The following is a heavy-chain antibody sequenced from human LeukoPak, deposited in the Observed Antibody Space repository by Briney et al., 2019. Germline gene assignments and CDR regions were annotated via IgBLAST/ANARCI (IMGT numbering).Heavy chain of an antibody. CDR1: GYTFTGYY. Sequence: ASVKVSCNASGYTFTGYYMHWVRQAPGQGLEWMGRINPNSGGTNYAQKFQGRVTMTRDKSISTAYVELNRLRSDDTAVYYCARDFADIGVVPAAHQVYYYYMDVWRKGTTVTVSS. D-gene: IGHD2-2*01. J-gene: IGHJ6*03. CDR3: ARDFADIGVVPAAHQVYYYYMDV. CDR2: INPNSGGT. V-gene: IGHV1-2*06.